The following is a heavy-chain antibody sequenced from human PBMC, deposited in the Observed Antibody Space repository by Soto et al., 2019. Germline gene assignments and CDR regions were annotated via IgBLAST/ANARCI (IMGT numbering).Heavy chain of an antibody. J-gene: IGHJ5*02. D-gene: IGHD6-13*01. V-gene: IGHV4-59*01. Sequence: SDTLFLTCTVSGGSLSSYYWSWIRQPPGKGLEWIGYIYYSGSTNYNPSLKSRVTISVDTSKNQFSLKLSSVTAADTAVYYCGRIAAAGTGWFDPWGQGTLVTVSS. CDR1: GGSLSSYY. CDR2: IYYSGST. CDR3: GRIAAAGTGWFDP.